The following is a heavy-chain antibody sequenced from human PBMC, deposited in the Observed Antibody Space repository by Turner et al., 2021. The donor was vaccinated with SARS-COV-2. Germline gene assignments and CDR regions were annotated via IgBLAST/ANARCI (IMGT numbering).Heavy chain of an antibody. CDR2: IIPNVETT. V-gene: IGHV1-69*06. CDR1: GDTPSNSA. D-gene: IGHD3-22*01. CDR3: ARDRDYDSSGYWEQS. J-gene: IGHJ4*02. Sequence: QVQLVQSGAEVKKPGSSVKVSCKASGDTPSNSAISWVRQAPGQGLEWMGGIIPNVETTNYAQKIKGRVTITADKSTSTAYMEMSSLRAEDTAVYYCARDRDYDSSGYWEQSWGQGTLVTVSS.